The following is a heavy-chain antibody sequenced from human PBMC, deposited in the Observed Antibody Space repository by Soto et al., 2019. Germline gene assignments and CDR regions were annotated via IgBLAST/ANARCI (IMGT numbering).Heavy chain of an antibody. CDR2: FHSSGAT. Sequence: SETLSLTCTVSGVSISSADYYWSWIRQPPGKGLEWIGYFHSSGATYKDPSLKSRVTISVDTPKNQISLKLDSVTAADTAVYYCASIWFGDFDYWGHGTLVTVSS. V-gene: IGHV4-30-4*01. CDR3: ASIWFGDFDY. D-gene: IGHD3-10*01. J-gene: IGHJ4*01. CDR1: GVSISSADYY.